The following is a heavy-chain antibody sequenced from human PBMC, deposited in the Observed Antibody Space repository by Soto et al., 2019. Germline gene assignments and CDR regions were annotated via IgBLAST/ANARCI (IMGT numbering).Heavy chain of an antibody. CDR3: AREASVLIPAAQPSRFDS. J-gene: IGHJ4*02. CDR1: GYSFMKYG. Sequence: ASVKVSCKGFGYSFMKYGINWVRQAPGQGLEWVGWISPYSGYTHSAQKFHGRLTLTTDTAASTAYMELRILGSADTALYYCAREASVLIPAAQPSRFDSRGQGTLVTVSS. CDR2: ISPYSGYT. V-gene: IGHV1-18*01. D-gene: IGHD2-2*01.